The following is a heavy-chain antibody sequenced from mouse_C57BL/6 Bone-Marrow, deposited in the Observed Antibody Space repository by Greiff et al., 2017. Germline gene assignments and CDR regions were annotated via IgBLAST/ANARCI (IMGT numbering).Heavy chain of an antibody. Sequence: EVKLVESGGGLVQPGGSLSLSCAASGFTFTDYYMSWVRQPPGKALEWLGFIRNKANGYTTEYSASVKGRFTISRDNSQSILYLQMNALRAEDSATYYCARYPYGPNYFDYWGQGTTLTVSS. CDR3: ARYPYGPNYFDY. D-gene: IGHD1-2*01. J-gene: IGHJ2*01. V-gene: IGHV7-3*01. CDR2: IRNKANGYTT. CDR1: GFTFTDYY.